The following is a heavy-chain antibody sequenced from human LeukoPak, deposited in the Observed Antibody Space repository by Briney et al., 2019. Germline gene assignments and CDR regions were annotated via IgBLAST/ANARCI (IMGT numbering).Heavy chain of an antibody. J-gene: IGHJ4*02. CDR1: GFTFSSYG. CDR2: IWYDGSNK. CDR3: ARGGHGYCSGGSCYSFDY. V-gene: IGHV3-33*01. Sequence: GGSLTLSCAASGFTFSSYGMHWVRQAPGKGLEWVAVIWYDGSNKYYEDSVKGRFTISRDNSKNTLYLQMNSLRAEDTAVYYCARGGHGYCSGGSCYSFDYWGQGTLVTVSS. D-gene: IGHD2-15*01.